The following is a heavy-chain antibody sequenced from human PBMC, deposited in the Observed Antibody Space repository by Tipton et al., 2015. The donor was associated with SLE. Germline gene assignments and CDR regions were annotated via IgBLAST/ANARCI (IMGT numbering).Heavy chain of an antibody. CDR3: ARVRVDTAMGVFDF. J-gene: IGHJ4*02. Sequence: QLVQSGVEVKKPGASVRVSCKASGYTFTTYGISWVRQAPGQGLEWMGWISTYNGNTNYAQKLQGRVTMTSDTSTSTAYMELRSLRSDDTAIYDCARVRVDTAMGVFDFWGQGTLVTVSS. CDR2: ISTYNGNT. D-gene: IGHD5-18*01. CDR1: GYTFTTYG. V-gene: IGHV1-18*01.